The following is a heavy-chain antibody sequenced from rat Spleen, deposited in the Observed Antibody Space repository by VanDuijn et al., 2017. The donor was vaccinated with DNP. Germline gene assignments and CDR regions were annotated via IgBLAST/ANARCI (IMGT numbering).Heavy chain of an antibody. V-gene: IGHV5-7*01. Sequence: EVQLVEYGGGLVQPGRSLKLSCAAAGVTFSDFNMAWVRQVPKKGLEWVATILYDGSVTYYGDSVKGRFTISRDNEKSTLYLQMDSLRSEDTSTYYCTKPASYGGFWFAYWGQGVMVTVSS. CDR2: ILYDGSVT. CDR1: GVTFSDFN. CDR3: TKPASYGGFWFAY. J-gene: IGHJ2*01. D-gene: IGHD1-11*01.